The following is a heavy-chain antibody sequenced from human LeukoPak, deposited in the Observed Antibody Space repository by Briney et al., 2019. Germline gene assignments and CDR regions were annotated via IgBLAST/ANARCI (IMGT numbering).Heavy chain of an antibody. J-gene: IGHJ3*02. CDR3: ARRQKLRGPRAGDAFDI. D-gene: IGHD4/OR15-4a*01. Sequence: SQTLSLTCTVSGVSISSYHWTWIRQLPGEGLEWIGHIYNSGSTNYNPSLKSRVTISVDMSKYHFSLKLSSVPAADTAMYYCARRQKLRGPRAGDAFDIWGQGTMVTVSS. CDR2: IYNSGST. CDR1: GVSISSYH. V-gene: IGHV4-59*08.